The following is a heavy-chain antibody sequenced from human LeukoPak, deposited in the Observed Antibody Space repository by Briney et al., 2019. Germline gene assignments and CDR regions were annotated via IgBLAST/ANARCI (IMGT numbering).Heavy chain of an antibody. CDR1: GFTFRSYA. D-gene: IGHD3-10*01. J-gene: IGHJ4*02. CDR3: ARSYGSGTYPFDY. V-gene: IGHV3-72*01. Sequence: PGGSLRLSCAASGFTFRSYAMSWVRPAPGKGLEWVGRTRKKVNSYTTEYAASVKGRFTISRDDSKNSLYLQMNSLKTEDTAVYYCARSYGSGTYPFDYWGQGTLVTVSS. CDR2: TRKKVNSYTT.